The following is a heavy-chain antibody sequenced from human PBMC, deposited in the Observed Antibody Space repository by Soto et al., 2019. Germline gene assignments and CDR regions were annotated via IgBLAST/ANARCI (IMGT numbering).Heavy chain of an antibody. CDR1: RFTFGSYW. V-gene: IGHV3-74*01. CDR3: ARDKEVLLTNYGMAV. Sequence: AGGSLRLSCTAPRFTFGSYWIHWVRQAPGKGLAWVSDINVDGTETWYADPVKGRFTISRDNDKKTLYLHMIGLRVDDTGVYYCARDKEVLLTNYGMAVWGQGTTVTVSS. CDR2: INVDGTET. J-gene: IGHJ6*02.